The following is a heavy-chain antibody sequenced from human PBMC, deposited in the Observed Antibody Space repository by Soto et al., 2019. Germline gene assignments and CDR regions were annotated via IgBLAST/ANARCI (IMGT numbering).Heavy chain of an antibody. J-gene: IGHJ5*02. CDR2: INPSSGGT. CDR3: AREPATAKPEGVDL. V-gene: IGHV1-2*02. CDR1: GYTFSDYY. Sequence: QVQLVQSGAEVRKPGASVKVSCKASGYTFSDYYIHWVRQAPGQGLEWMGWINPSSGGTKYAPKFQGGVTMTRDTSITTAYMELSRLRSGDTAVYYCAREPATAKPEGVDLWGQGTLVTVSS. D-gene: IGHD3-16*01.